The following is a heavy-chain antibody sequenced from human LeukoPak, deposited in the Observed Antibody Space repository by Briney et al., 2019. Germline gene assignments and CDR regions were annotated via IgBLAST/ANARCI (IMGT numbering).Heavy chain of an antibody. CDR1: GFTFTSYW. J-gene: IGHJ4*01. CDR3: ARDGTAAGLYFDL. V-gene: IGHV3-7*01. CDR2: IRQDGGEK. Sequence: GGSLRLSCAVSGFTFTSYWMNWVRQAPGKGLEWVASIRQDGGEKYYVDSVKGRFTISRDNTKNSLYLQMSSLRAEDAAVYYCARDGTAAGLYFDLWGQGTLVTVSS. D-gene: IGHD6-13*01.